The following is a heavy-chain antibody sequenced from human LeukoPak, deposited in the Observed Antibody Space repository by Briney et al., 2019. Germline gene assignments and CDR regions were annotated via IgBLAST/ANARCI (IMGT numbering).Heavy chain of an antibody. V-gene: IGHV4-39*01. CDR2: VYYSGST. Sequence: SETLSLTCSVSGDSFTGTTYYWVWIRQPPGKGLEWIGSVYYSGSTSYSPSLKSRVTISVDTSKKQFSLRLSSVSAADTALYYCARNVSAGYFDYWGQGTLVTVSS. J-gene: IGHJ4*02. CDR3: ARNVSAGYFDY. D-gene: IGHD2-8*01. CDR1: GDSFTGTTYY.